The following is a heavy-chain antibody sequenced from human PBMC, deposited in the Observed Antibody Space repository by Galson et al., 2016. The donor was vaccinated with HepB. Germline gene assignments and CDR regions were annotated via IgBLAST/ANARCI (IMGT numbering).Heavy chain of an antibody. J-gene: IGHJ3*01. CDR3: ARDRGYCTGGNCYRFFDF. Sequence: SLRLSCAASGFSFNIFSVSWVRQAPGKGLEWISYSDTTSTTTYYAESVRGRFTISRDNAKRLVHLQWNGLRVDDTAVYYRARDRGYCTGGNCYRFFDFWGQGIMVTVSS. D-gene: IGHD2-15*01. V-gene: IGHV3-48*01. CDR1: GFSFNIFS. CDR2: SDTTSTTT.